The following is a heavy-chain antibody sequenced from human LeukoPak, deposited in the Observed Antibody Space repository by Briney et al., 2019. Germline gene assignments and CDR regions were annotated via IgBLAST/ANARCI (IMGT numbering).Heavy chain of an antibody. CDR1: GASISSGTYY. Sequence: SETLSLTCTVSGASISSGTYYWSWIRQPPGKGLEWIGYISHSGSTFYNPSLKSRVTISVDTSKNQFSLKLSSVTAADTAVYYCAREIGRYYYDSVDLRLGYWGQGTLATVSS. CDR3: AREIGRYYYDSVDLRLGY. D-gene: IGHD3-22*01. CDR2: ISHSGST. V-gene: IGHV4-30-2*01. J-gene: IGHJ4*02.